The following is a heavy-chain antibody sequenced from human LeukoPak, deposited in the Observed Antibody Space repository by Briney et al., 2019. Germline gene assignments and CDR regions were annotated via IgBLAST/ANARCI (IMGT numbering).Heavy chain of an antibody. CDR2: IYTGGSA. V-gene: IGHV4-4*07. CDR3: ARRPNYYDSSGFDY. Sequence: SETLSLTCTVSGGSITNYYWSWIRQSAGKGLEWIARIYTGGSASYNPSLKGRVTMSTDTSRNQVSLKLTSVTAADTAVYYCARRPNYYDSSGFDYWGQGTLVTVSS. J-gene: IGHJ4*02. D-gene: IGHD3-22*01. CDR1: GGSITNYY.